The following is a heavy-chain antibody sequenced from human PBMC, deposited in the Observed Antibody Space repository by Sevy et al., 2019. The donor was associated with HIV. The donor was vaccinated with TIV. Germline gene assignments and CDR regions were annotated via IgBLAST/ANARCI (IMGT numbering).Heavy chain of an antibody. V-gene: IGHV4-34*01. CDR2: INHSGST. CDR3: ARGPRIAVAASFSRFDY. J-gene: IGHJ4*02. CDR1: GGSFSGYY. Sequence: SETLSLTCAVYGGSFSGYYWSWIRQPPGKGLEWIGEINHSGSTNYNPSLKSRGTISLDTSKNQFSLKLSSVTAADTAVYYCARGPRIAVAASFSRFDYWGQGTLVTVSS. D-gene: IGHD6-19*01.